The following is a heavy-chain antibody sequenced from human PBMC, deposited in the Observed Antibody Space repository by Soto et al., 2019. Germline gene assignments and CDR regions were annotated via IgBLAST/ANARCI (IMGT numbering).Heavy chain of an antibody. CDR3: ARNLTNYVDSSGNIVFEI. Sequence: QVQLVQSGAEVKKPGSSVKVSCKASGGTFSTYGISWVRQAPRQGLEWMGGIIPIFGSPKYAQKFEGRVTIKGKESTSTTYLERSSLISDDTPVYYCARNLTNYVDSSGNIVFEIWGQGKMVTFSS. V-gene: IGHV1-69*12. J-gene: IGHJ3*02. CDR2: IIPIFGSP. D-gene: IGHD3-22*01. CDR1: GGTFSTYG.